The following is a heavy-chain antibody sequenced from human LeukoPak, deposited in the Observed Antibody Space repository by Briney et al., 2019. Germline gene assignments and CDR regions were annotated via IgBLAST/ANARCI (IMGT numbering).Heavy chain of an antibody. CDR3: ARAGYYYDSSGYWKA. CDR1: GYTFTGYY. CDR2: INPNSGGT. D-gene: IGHD3-22*01. Sequence: ASVKVSCKASGYTFTGYYMHWVRQAPGQGLEWMGWINPNSGGTNYAQKFQGRVTMTRDTSISTAYMELSRLRSDDTAVYYCARAGYYYDSSGYWKAWGQGILVTVSS. J-gene: IGHJ5*02. V-gene: IGHV1-2*02.